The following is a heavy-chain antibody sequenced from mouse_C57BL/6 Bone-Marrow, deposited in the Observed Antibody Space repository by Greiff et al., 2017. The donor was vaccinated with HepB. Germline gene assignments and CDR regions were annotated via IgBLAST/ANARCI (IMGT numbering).Heavy chain of an antibody. CDR3: TRGGDYYGSSPFDY. CDR2: IDPETGGT. CDR1: GYTFTDYE. V-gene: IGHV1-15*01. D-gene: IGHD1-1*01. Sequence: QVQLQQSGAELVRPGASVTLSCKASGYTFTDYEMHWVKQTPVHGLEWIGAIDPETGGTAYNQKFTGKAILTADKSSSTAYMELRSLTSEDSAVYYCTRGGDYYGSSPFDYWGQGTTLTVSS. J-gene: IGHJ2*01.